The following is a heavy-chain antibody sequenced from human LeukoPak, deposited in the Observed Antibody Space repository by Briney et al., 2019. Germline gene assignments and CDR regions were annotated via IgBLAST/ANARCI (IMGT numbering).Heavy chain of an antibody. V-gene: IGHV3-21*01. CDR2: ISSSSSYI. D-gene: IGHD5-12*01. CDR3: ERGTYRYSGYDDAFDI. J-gene: IGHJ3*02. CDR1: GFTFSSYS. Sequence: GGSLRLSCAASGFTFSSYSMNWVRQASGKGLEWVPSISSSSSYIYYADSVKGRFTISRDNAKNSLYLQMNSLRAEDTAVYYCERGTYRYSGYDDAFDIWGQGTMVTVSS.